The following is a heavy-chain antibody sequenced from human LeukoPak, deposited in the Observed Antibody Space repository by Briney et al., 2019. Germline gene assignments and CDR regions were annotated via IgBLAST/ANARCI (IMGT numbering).Heavy chain of an antibody. J-gene: IGHJ4*02. Sequence: GGSLRLSCAASGFTFSSYAMNWVRQAPGKGLEWVSAITGSGGRTYYADSVKGRFTISRDNSKNTLYLQMNSLRAEDTAVYYCAKGARDVGYTGKLDYWSQGTLVTVSS. CDR3: AKGARDVGYTGKLDY. V-gene: IGHV3-23*01. D-gene: IGHD3-16*02. CDR2: ITGSGGRT. CDR1: GFTFSSYA.